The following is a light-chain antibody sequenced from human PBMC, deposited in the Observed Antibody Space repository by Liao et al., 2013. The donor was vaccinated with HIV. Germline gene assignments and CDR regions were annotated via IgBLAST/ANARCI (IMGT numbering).Light chain of an antibody. V-gene: IGLV3-21*01. CDR2: YDS. Sequence: SYVLTQPLSVSVAPGKTATITCGGHNIGSKGVHWYQQKPGQAPVLVIYYDSDRPSGIPERFSGSKSGNTATLTISGTQPMDEADFYCQAWDGTTVVFGGGTKLTVL. CDR3: QAWDGTTVV. CDR1: NIGSKG. J-gene: IGLJ2*01.